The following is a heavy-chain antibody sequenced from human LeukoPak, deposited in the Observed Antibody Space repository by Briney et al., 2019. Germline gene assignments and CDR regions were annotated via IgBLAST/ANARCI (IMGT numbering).Heavy chain of an antibody. J-gene: IGHJ4*02. V-gene: IGHV4-34*01. Sequence: SETLSLTCAVYGGSFSGYYWSWIRQPPGKGLEWIGEINHSGSTNYNPSLKSRVTISVDTSKNQFSLKLSSVTAADTAVYYCARGLWAPVDWGQGTLVTVSS. CDR1: GGSFSGYY. D-gene: IGHD3-16*01. CDR3: ARGLWAPVD. CDR2: INHSGST.